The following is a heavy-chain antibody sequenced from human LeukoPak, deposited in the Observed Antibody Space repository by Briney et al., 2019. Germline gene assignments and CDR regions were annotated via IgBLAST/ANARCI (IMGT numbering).Heavy chain of an antibody. V-gene: IGHV1-2*06. CDR2: INPNSGGT. Sequence: ASVKVSCKASGYTFTGYYMHWVRQAPGQGLEWMGRINPNSGGTNYAQKFQGRVTMTRDTSISTAYMELSRLRSDDTAVYYCARLRVAAPHQYDAFDTWGQGTMVTVSS. J-gene: IGHJ3*02. CDR3: ARLRVAAPHQYDAFDT. D-gene: IGHD2-15*01. CDR1: GYTFTGYY.